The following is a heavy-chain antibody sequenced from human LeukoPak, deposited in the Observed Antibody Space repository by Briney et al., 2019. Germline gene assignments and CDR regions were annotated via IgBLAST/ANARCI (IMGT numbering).Heavy chain of an antibody. V-gene: IGHV7-4-1*02. J-gene: IGHJ6*02. CDR3: ARALRFGELNYYYGMDV. D-gene: IGHD3-10*01. Sequence: ASAKVSCKASGYTFTSYAMNWVRQAPGQGLEWMGWINTNTGNPTYAQGFTGRFVFSLDTSVSTAYLQISSLKAEDTAVYYCARALRFGELNYYYGMDVWGQGTTVTVSS. CDR1: GYTFTSYA. CDR2: INTNTGNP.